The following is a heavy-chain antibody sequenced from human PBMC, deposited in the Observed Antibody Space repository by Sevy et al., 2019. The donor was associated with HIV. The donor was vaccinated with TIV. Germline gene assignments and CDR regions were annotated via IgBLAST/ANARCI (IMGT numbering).Heavy chain of an antibody. J-gene: IGHJ4*01. CDR1: GFSFSTYW. CDR2: MSQDGTER. Sequence: GGSLRLSCAASGFSFSTYWMTWVRQAPGKGLEWVATMSQDGTERDYLDSVKGRFTISRDNTKTSLFLQMNSLSAEDTGVYYCVREGLRGFSYSLDCWGQGTLVTVSS. CDR3: VREGLRGFSYSLDC. V-gene: IGHV3-7*01. D-gene: IGHD5-18*01.